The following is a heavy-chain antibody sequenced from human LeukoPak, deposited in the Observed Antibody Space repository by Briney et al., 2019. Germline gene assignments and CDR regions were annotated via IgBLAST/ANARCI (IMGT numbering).Heavy chain of an antibody. Sequence: ASVKVSCKASGYTFTGYYIHWVRQPPGQGLEWMRWINPDSDDTNFAQNFQGRVTMTRDTSISTAYMELSSLRSDDTAVYYCARVTVVRAFDIWGQGTMVTVSS. V-gene: IGHV1-2*02. D-gene: IGHD3-22*01. J-gene: IGHJ3*02. CDR3: ARVTVVRAFDI. CDR1: GYTFTGYY. CDR2: INPDSDDT.